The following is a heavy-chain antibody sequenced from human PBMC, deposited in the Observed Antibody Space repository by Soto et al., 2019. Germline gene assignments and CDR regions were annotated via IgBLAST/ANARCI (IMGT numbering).Heavy chain of an antibody. J-gene: IGHJ6*02. D-gene: IGHD3-10*01. V-gene: IGHV3-21*01. CDR1: GFTFSSYS. CDR2: ISSSSSYI. Sequence: GGSLRLSCAASGFTFSSYSMNWVRQAPGKGLEWVSSISSSSSYIYYADSVKGRFTISRDNAKNSLYLQMNSLRAEDTAVYYCARGALWFGELLTHYYYGMDVWGQGTTVTVSS. CDR3: ARGALWFGELLTHYYYGMDV.